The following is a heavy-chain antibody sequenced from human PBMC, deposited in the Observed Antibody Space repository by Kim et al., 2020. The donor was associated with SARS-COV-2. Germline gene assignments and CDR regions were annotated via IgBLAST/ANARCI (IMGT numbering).Heavy chain of an antibody. Sequence: GGSLRLSCAASGFTFSSYGMHWVRQAPGKGLEWVAVIWYDGSNKYYADSVKGRFTISRDNSKNTLYLQMNSLRAEDTAVYYCARDPNSGSGYFDRYYYGMDVWGQGTTVTVSS. CDR3: ARDPNSGSGYFDRYYYGMDV. CDR2: IWYDGSNK. CDR1: GFTFSSYG. V-gene: IGHV3-33*01. J-gene: IGHJ6*02. D-gene: IGHD3-3*01.